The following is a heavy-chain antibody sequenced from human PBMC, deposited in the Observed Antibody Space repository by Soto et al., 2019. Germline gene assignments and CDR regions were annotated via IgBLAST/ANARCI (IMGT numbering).Heavy chain of an antibody. CDR3: ARRGGGYSSSSADWFDP. CDR1: GGTFSSYA. CDR2: IIPIFGTA. D-gene: IGHD6-6*01. J-gene: IGHJ5*02. V-gene: IGHV1-69*13. Sequence: SVKVSCKASGGTFSSYAISWVRQAPGQGLEWMGGIIPIFGTANYAQKFQGRVTITADESTSTAYMELSSLRSEDTAVYYCARRGGGYSSSSADWFDPWGHGTLVTVSP.